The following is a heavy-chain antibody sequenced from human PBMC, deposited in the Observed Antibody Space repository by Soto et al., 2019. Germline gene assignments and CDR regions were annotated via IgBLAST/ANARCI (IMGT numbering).Heavy chain of an antibody. Sequence: EVQLVESGGGLVQPGGSLRLSCAASGFTVSSNYMSWVSQAPGKGLEWVSVIYSGGSTYYADSVKGRFTISRHNSKNTLYLQMNSLRAEDTAVYYCARGRYGDYGAPAGLRYWGQGTLVTVSS. CDR2: IYSGGST. D-gene: IGHD4-17*01. J-gene: IGHJ4*02. V-gene: IGHV3-53*04. CDR3: ARGRYGDYGAPAGLRY. CDR1: GFTVSSNY.